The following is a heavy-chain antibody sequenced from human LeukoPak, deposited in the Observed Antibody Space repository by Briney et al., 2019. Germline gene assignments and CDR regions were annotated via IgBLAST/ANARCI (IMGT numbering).Heavy chain of an antibody. D-gene: IGHD1-26*01. CDR1: GFTFSDYY. J-gene: IGHJ4*02. V-gene: IGHV3-11*01. CDR2: ISSSGSTI. CDR3: ARRGNSGSYFYINY. Sequence: PGGSLRLSCAASGFTFSDYYMSWIRQAPGKGLEWVSYISSSGSTIYYADSVKGRFTISRDNAKNLLYLQMNSLRAEDTAVYYCARRGNSGSYFYINYWGQGTLVTVSS.